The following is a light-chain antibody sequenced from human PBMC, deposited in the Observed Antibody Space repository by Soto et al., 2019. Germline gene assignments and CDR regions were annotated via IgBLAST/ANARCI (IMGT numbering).Light chain of an antibody. V-gene: IGKV1-8*01. J-gene: IGKJ4*01. CDR2: SAS. CDR1: QGVSSY. Sequence: AIRMTQSPSSFSASTGDRVTFTCRASQGVSSYLAWYQQKPGKAPKLLIYSASTLQSGFPSRFSGSGSGTDFTLTISSLQAEDVATYYCQQYYSYPLTFGGGTKVEFK. CDR3: QQYYSYPLT.